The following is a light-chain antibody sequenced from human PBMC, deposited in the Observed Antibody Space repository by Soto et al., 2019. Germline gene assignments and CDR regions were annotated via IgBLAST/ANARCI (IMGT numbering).Light chain of an antibody. CDR2: EVR. J-gene: IGLJ3*02. CDR3: SSYTSSSTWV. V-gene: IGLV2-14*01. Sequence: QSALTQPASVSGSPRQSITISCTGTSSDVGGYNYVSWYQQHPGKAPKLMIYEVRNRPSGVSNRLSGSKSGNTASLTISGLQAEDEADYFCSSYTSSSTWVFGGGTKVTVL. CDR1: SSDVGGYNY.